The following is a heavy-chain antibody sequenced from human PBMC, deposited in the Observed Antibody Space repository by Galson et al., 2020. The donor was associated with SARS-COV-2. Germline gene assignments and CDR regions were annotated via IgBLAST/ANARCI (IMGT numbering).Heavy chain of an antibody. Sequence: GESLKISCTASGLIFGYYSMSWFRQAPGEGVEWVGFIKSKAYGGTTQYAASVKGRFTISRDDSKSVAYLQINSLKTEDTGVYYCTRFPGSVNSKGWFDPWGQGTLVTVSS. CDR2: IKSKAYGGTT. V-gene: IGHV3-49*03. J-gene: IGHJ5*02. CDR3: TRFPGSVNSKGWFDP. CDR1: GLIFGYYS. D-gene: IGHD3-10*01.